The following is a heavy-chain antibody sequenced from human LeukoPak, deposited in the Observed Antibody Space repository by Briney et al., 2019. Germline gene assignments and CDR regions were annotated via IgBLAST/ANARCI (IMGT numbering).Heavy chain of an antibody. D-gene: IGHD6-13*01. CDR3: ASRFTARQLVPADYYHMDV. CDR1: GVSFRDYT. J-gene: IGHJ6*03. V-gene: IGHV1-69*05. CDR2: IIPISGTT. Sequence: SVKVSCKASGVSFRDYTINWVRQAPGQGLEWMGAIIPISGTTNYAQRLQGRVTLTMDDSATTAFMEMSSLRSEGTAVYYCASRFTARQLVPADYYHMDVWGKGTTVFVSS.